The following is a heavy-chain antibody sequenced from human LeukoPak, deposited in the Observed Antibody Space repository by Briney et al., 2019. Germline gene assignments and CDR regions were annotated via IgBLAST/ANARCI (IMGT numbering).Heavy chain of an antibody. J-gene: IGHJ3*01. V-gene: IGHV4-4*07. Sequence: SETLSLTCTVSGDSISSNYWNWIRQPAGKGLEWIGRIYTSGRTNYNPPLKSRITMSVDTSKNQFSLKLSSVTAADTAVYYCAKDGAVAGYDAFDVWGQGTMVTVSS. CDR3: AKDGAVAGYDAFDV. D-gene: IGHD6-19*01. CDR1: GDSISSNY. CDR2: IYTSGRT.